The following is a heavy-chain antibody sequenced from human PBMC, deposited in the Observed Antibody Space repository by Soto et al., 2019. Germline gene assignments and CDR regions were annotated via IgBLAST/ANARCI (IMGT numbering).Heavy chain of an antibody. D-gene: IGHD2-21*01. V-gene: IGHV4-59*01. J-gene: IGHJ4*02. CDR1: GGCISSFY. CDR3: ARGIGPRFDY. Sequence: SETLSLTCTVSGGCISSFYWSWVRQPPGKGLEWIGYIYYSGSTNYNPSLKSRVTISVDTSKNQFSLKLTSVTAADTAVYYCARGIGPRFDYWGQGTLVTVSS. CDR2: IYYSGST.